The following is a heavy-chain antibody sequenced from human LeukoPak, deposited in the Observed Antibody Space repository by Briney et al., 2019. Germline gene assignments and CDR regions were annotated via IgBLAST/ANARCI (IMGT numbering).Heavy chain of an antibody. CDR1: GYSISGGYY. Sequence: PSETLSLTCAVSGYSISGGYYWGWIRQPPGEGLEWIGSIYHSGSTYYNPSLKSRVTISVDTSKNQFSLKLSSVTAADTAVYYCARHVSIAVPGGDYWGQGTLVTVSS. CDR2: IYHSGST. CDR3: ARHVSIAVPGGDY. D-gene: IGHD6-19*01. V-gene: IGHV4-38-2*01. J-gene: IGHJ4*02.